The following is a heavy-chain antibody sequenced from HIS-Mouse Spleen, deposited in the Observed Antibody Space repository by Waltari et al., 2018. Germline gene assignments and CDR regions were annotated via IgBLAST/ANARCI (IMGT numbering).Heavy chain of an antibody. Sequence: ESGPALVKPTQTLTLTCTFSGFSLSTSGMCVSWIRQAPGKGLEWVSYISSSGSTIYYADSVKGRFTISRDNAKNSLYLQMNSLRAEDTAVYYCARDRGYDDYWGQGTLVTVSS. V-gene: IGHV3-11*01. CDR1: GFSLSTSG. CDR2: ISSSGSTI. CDR3: ARDRGYDDY. D-gene: IGHD5-12*01. J-gene: IGHJ4*02.